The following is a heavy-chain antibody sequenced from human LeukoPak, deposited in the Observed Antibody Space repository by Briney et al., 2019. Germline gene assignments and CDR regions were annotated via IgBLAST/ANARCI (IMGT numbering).Heavy chain of an antibody. D-gene: IGHD2-21*01. CDR3: VRERSRLIY. J-gene: IGHJ4*02. V-gene: IGHV3-7*01. Sequence: GGSLKLSCAASGFTSSSLGMSWVRQPPGKGLEWVAAIKEDGSEKNYVAPGRGRYTISRDNAKNSLFLQMNSLRPEYTAVYYCVRERSRLIYWGRGTQVTVSS. CDR1: GFTSSSLG. CDR2: IKEDGSEK.